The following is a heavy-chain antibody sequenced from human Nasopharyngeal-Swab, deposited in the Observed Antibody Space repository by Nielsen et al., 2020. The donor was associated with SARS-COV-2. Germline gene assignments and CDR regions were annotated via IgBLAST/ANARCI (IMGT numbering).Heavy chain of an antibody. J-gene: IGHJ3*01. Sequence: GESLKISCAASGFTFNIYAMAWVRRAPGRGLEWVSAISASGGSTYYRNSVKGRFSISRDNSKSTLFLQMNSLTVDDTALYYCAKDDVVRGDAFDFWGQGTMVTVSS. CDR1: GFTFNIYA. V-gene: IGHV3-23*01. CDR2: ISASGGST. D-gene: IGHD3-10*01. CDR3: AKDDVVRGDAFDF.